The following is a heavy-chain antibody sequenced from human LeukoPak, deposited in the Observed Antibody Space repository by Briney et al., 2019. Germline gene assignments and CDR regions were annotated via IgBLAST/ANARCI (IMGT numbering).Heavy chain of an antibody. CDR3: ARGTLQMYYYDSSGYSLFDY. D-gene: IGHD3-22*01. J-gene: IGHJ4*02. CDR2: ISYDGSNK. V-gene: IGHV3-30-3*01. CDR1: GYTFTVYY. Sequence: SFAASGYTFTVYYMHWVRPAPGKGLEWVAVISYDGSNKYYADSVKGRFTISRDNSKNTLYLQMNSLRAEDTAVYYCARGTLQMYYYDSSGYSLFDYWGQGTLVTVSS.